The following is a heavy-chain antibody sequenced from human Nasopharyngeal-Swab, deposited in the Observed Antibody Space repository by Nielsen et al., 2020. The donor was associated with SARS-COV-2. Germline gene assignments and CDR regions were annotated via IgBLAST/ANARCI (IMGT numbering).Heavy chain of an antibody. D-gene: IGHD5-18*01. Sequence: GGSLRLSCVASGFTFDDYRMSWVRQAPGKGLEWVSGINWNGGTTDYADSVKGRFTISRDNSKNTLYLQMNSLRAEDTAVYYCARGWSYGNDYWGQGTLVTVSS. CDR2: INWNGGTT. J-gene: IGHJ4*02. V-gene: IGHV3-20*04. CDR3: ARGWSYGNDY. CDR1: GFTFDDYR.